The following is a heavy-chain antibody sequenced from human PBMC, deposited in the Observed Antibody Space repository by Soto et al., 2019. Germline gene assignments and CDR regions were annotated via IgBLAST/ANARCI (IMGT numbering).Heavy chain of an antibody. CDR1: GGTFGSYT. CDR3: ARGDSSSSARYMDV. V-gene: IGHV1-69*02. Sequence: GASVKVSCKASGGTFGSYTIRWVRQAPGQGLEWMGRIIPILGIANYAQKFQGRVTITADKSTSTAYMELSSLRSEDTAVYYCARGDSSSSARYMDVWGKGTTVTVSS. J-gene: IGHJ6*03. D-gene: IGHD6-13*01. CDR2: IIPILGIA.